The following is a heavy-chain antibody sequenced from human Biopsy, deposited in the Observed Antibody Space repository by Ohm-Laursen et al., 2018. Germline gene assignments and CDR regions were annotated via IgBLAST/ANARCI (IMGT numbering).Heavy chain of an antibody. Sequence: ASVKVSCKVSGDRFTEFSIHWVRQAPGQGLEWMGWISPKSGGTNYAQKFQGNITMTKNTSMSTAYMEMSRLRSDDTAVYYCALQSVAQMKNFDYWGQGTLVTVSS. CDR1: GDRFTEFS. V-gene: IGHV1-2*02. D-gene: IGHD6-19*01. J-gene: IGHJ4*02. CDR3: ALQSVAQMKNFDY. CDR2: ISPKSGGT.